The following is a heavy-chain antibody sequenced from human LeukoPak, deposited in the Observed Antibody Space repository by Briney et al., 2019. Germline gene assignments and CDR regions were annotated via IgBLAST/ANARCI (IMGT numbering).Heavy chain of an antibody. J-gene: IGHJ4*02. CDR3: ARDSDYTHGITAFDY. V-gene: IGHV3-48*01. CDR2: ISTSGNTT. CDR1: GFTFSSYD. D-gene: IGHD4-11*01. Sequence: GGSLRLSCAASGFTFSSYDMNWVRQAPGKGLEWVSNISTSGNTTDYADSVKGRFTISRDNAQNSLYLQMNSLRAEDTAVYYCARDSDYTHGITAFDYWGQGTLVTVSS.